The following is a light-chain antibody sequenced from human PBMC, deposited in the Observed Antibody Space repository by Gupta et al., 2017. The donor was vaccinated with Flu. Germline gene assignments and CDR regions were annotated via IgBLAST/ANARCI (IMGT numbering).Light chain of an antibody. V-gene: IGKV2-28*01. CDR1: QSLLHSNGYNY. Sequence: DIVMAESTLSVPVTPGEPASISCRSSQSLLHSNGYNYLDWYLQKPGQSPQLLIYLGSNRASGVPDRFSGSGSGTDFTLKISRVEAEDVGVYYCMQALQTPPTFGQGTKVEIK. CDR3: MQALQTPPT. CDR2: LGS. J-gene: IGKJ1*01.